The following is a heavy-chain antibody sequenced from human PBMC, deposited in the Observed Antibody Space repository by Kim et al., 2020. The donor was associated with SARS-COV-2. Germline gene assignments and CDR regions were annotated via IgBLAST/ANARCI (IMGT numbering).Heavy chain of an antibody. V-gene: IGHV3-30*04. CDR3: ASLPRNYGMDV. CDR1: GFTFSSYA. CDR2: ISYDGSNK. J-gene: IGHJ6*02. Sequence: GGSLRLSCAASGFTFSSYAMHWVRQAPGKGLEWVAVISYDGSNKYYADSVKGRFTISRDNSKNTLYLQMNSLRAEDTAVYYCASLPRNYGMDVWGQGTTVTVSS.